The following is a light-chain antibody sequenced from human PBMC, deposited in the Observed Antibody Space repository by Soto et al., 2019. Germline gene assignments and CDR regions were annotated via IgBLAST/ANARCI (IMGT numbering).Light chain of an antibody. CDR2: GAA. CDR3: QQYGSSPMT. J-gene: IGKJ1*01. V-gene: IGKV3-15*01. Sequence: EIVMTQSPATLSVSPWERATLSCRAGESISNNLAWYQQKPGQAPRLLIYGAATRAAGIPARFSGRGSGTEFTLTISSLQSEDFGVYYCQQYGSSPMTFGQGTKVDIK. CDR1: ESISNN.